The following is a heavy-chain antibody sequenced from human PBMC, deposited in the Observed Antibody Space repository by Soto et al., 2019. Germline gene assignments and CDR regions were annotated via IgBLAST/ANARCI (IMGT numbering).Heavy chain of an antibody. V-gene: IGHV3-7*05. CDR2: IKQDGSEI. CDR3: AKSLSAIPGYS. J-gene: IGHJ4*02. Sequence: EVQLVESGGGLVQSGVSLRLSCAASGFTFSSYWMSWVRQGPGKGPEWVANIKQDGSEIYYVDSVKGRFTISRDNAKSSLYLQMTSLRAEDTAVYHCAKSLSAIPGYSWGQGTLVTVSS. CDR1: GFTFSSYW. D-gene: IGHD2-2*01.